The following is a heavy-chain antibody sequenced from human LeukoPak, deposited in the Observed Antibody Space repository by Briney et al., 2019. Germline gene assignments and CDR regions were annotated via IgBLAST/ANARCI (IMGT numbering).Heavy chain of an antibody. CDR2: INHSGST. CDR3: ARQFPLSSGYYYPGYYFDY. CDR1: GGSISSYY. J-gene: IGHJ4*02. V-gene: IGHV4-34*01. Sequence: SETLSLTCTVSGGSISSYYWSWIRQPPGKGLEWIGEINHSGSTNYNPSLKSRVTISVDTSKNQFFLKLSSVTAADTAVYYCARQFPLSSGYYYPGYYFDYWGQGTLVTVSS. D-gene: IGHD3-22*01.